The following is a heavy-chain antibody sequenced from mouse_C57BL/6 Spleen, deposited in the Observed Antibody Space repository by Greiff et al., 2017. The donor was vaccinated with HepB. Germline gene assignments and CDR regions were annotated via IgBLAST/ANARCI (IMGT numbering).Heavy chain of an antibody. CDR1: GYTFTSYW. V-gene: IGHV1-69*01. CDR2: IDPSDSYT. D-gene: IGHD1-1*01. J-gene: IGHJ2*01. Sequence: VQLQQPGAELVMPGASVKLSCKASGYTFTSYWMHWVKQRPGQGLEWIGEIDPSDSYTNYNQKFKGKSTLTVDKSSSTAYMQLSSLTSEDSAVYYCARGDYYAYFDYWGQGTTLTVSS. CDR3: ARGDYYAYFDY.